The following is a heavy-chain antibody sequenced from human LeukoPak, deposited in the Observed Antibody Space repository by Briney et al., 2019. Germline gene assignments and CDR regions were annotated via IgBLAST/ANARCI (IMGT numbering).Heavy chain of an antibody. V-gene: IGHV1-69*04. CDR2: IIPILGIA. Sequence: SVKVSFKASGGTFSSYANSWVRQAPGQGLEWMGRIIPILGIANYAQKFQGRVTITADKSTSTGYMELSSLRSEDTAVYYCARVPGITGIYYFDYWGQGTRDSVST. CDR3: ARVPGITGIYYFDY. J-gene: IGHJ4*02. CDR1: GGTFSSYA. D-gene: IGHD1-20*01.